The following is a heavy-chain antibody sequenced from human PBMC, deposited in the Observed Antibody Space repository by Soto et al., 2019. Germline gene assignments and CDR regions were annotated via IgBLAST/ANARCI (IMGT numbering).Heavy chain of an antibody. J-gene: IGHJ4*02. V-gene: IGHV3-23*01. CDR3: AITQWPEVAGYFDF. CDR1: GFTFSSSA. D-gene: IGHD6-19*01. Sequence: GGSLRLSCAASGFTFSSSAMSWVRQAPGKGLEWVSSISGGGVSTYYADSVKGRFTISRDNSKNTLYLQMNSLRAEDTAMYYCAITQWPEVAGYFDFWGQGTLVTVSS. CDR2: ISGGGVST.